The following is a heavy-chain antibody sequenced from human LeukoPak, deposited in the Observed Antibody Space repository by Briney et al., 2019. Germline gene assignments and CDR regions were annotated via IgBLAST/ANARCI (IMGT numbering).Heavy chain of an antibody. CDR3: AKSGIYCSSTSCYRHAFDI. V-gene: IGHV3-23*01. D-gene: IGHD2-2*01. CDR2: ISRSGDSS. J-gene: IGHJ3*02. Sequence: GGSLRLSCAASGFTFSSFPMSWVRQAPGKGLEWVSSISRSGDSSYYADSVKGRFTISRDNSKNTLYLQMNSLRAEDTAVYYCAKSGIYCSSTSCYRHAFDIWGQGTMVTVSS. CDR1: GFTFSSFP.